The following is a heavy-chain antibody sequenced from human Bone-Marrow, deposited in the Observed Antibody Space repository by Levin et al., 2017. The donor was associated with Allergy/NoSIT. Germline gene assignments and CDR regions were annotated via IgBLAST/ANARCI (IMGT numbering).Heavy chain of an antibody. CDR3: ARDKYGMDV. J-gene: IGHJ6*02. CDR1: GFTFSTYD. Sequence: GGSLRLSCVASGFTFSTYDMHWVRQVTGKGLEWVSAIGIAGDTHYLGSVKGRFTISRENAKNSLYLQMNSLRAGDTAVYYCARDKYGMDVCGQGTTVTVSS. CDR2: IGIAGDT. D-gene: IGHD2-8*01. V-gene: IGHV3-13*01.